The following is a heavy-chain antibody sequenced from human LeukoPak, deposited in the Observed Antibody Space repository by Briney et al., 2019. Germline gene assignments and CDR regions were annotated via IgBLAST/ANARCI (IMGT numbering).Heavy chain of an antibody. CDR1: GFTFSSYE. CDR3: AKVVGVVVVAATSGMDY. CDR2: ISSSGSTK. D-gene: IGHD2-15*01. J-gene: IGHJ4*02. Sequence: PGGSLRLSCAASGFTFSSYEMIWVRQAPGKGLEWVSYISSSGSTKYYADSVKGRFTISRDNSKNTLYLQMNSLRAEDTAVYYCAKVVGVVVVAATSGMDYWGQGTLVTVSS. V-gene: IGHV3-48*03.